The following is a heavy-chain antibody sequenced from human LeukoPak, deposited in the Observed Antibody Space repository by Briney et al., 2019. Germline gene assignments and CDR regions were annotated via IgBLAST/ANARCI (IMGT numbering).Heavy chain of an antibody. CDR3: ARERDNFDFWSGYSH. CDR1: GGSISSYY. V-gene: IGHV4-4*07. Sequence: PSETLSLTCTVSGGSISSYYWSWIRQPAGKGLEWIGRIDTSGNTNYKPSLKSRVTMSVDTSKNQFSLKLSSVTAADTAVYYCARERDNFDFWSGYSHWGQGSLVTVSS. J-gene: IGHJ4*02. D-gene: IGHD3-3*01. CDR2: IDTSGNT.